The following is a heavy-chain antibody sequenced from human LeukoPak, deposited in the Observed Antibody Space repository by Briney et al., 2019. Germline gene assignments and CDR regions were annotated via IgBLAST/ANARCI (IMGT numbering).Heavy chain of an antibody. J-gene: IGHJ5*02. V-gene: IGHV4-39*01. CDR2: IYDSRST. CDR3: ARLYGP. D-gene: IGHD3-10*01. CDR1: GGSIRSSYYY. Sequence: SETLSLTCTVSGGSIRSSYYYWGWTRQPPGKGLEWIGSIYDSRSTYYNPSLKSRVTISVDTSKDQFSLKLNSVTTADTAEYYCARLYGPWGQGTLVTVSS.